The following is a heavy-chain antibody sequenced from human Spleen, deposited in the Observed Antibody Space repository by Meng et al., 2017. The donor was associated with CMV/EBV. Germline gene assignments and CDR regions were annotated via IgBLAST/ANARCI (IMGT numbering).Heavy chain of an antibody. V-gene: IGHV5-51*01. D-gene: IGHD6-19*01. Sequence: GESLKISCKCSGYNFPNHWIGWVRQMPGRGLEWMGIIHPSDSDTRYSPSFQGQVTISADKSSTTAYLQWSSLKASDTAVYYCARRMSGSVWYQPFDYWGQGTLVTVSS. J-gene: IGHJ4*02. CDR3: ARRMSGSVWYQPFDY. CDR1: GYNFPNHW. CDR2: IHPSDSDT.